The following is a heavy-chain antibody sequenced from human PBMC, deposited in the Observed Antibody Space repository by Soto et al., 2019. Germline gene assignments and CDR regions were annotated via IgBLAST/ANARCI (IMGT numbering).Heavy chain of an antibody. J-gene: IGHJ4*02. D-gene: IGHD3-22*01. Sequence: GGSLRLSCAASGFTFSSYEMNWVRQAPGKGLEWVSYISSSGSTIYYADSVKGRFTISRDNSKNTLYLQMNSLRAEDTAVYYCAREGIDSSIDYWGQGPLVTVSS. CDR1: GFTFSSYE. V-gene: IGHV3-48*03. CDR3: AREGIDSSIDY. CDR2: ISSSGSTI.